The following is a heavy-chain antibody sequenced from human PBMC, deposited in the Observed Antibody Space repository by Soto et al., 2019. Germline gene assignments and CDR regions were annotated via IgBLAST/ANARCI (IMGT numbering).Heavy chain of an antibody. CDR2: IYYSGST. CDR1: GGSISSYY. Sequence: SETLSLTCTVSGGSISSYYWNWILQPPGKGLEWIGYIYYSGSTNYNPSLKSRVTISVDTSKNQFSLKLSSVTAADTAVYYCARSYRRYCSGGSCYSYYYYYMDVWGKGTTVTVSS. J-gene: IGHJ6*03. D-gene: IGHD2-15*01. V-gene: IGHV4-59*01. CDR3: ARSYRRYCSGGSCYSYYYYYMDV.